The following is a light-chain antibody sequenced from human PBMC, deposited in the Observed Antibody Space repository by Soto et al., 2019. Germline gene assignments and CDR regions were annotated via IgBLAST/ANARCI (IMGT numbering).Light chain of an antibody. CDR3: QQRSNWPWT. CDR1: QSVSSSY. CDR2: GAS. Sequence: EIVLTHSPGTLSLSPCERATLSFSASQSVSSSYLAWYQQKPGQAPRLLIIGASERVTGIPARFSGSGSGTDFTLTISSLEPEDFAVYYCQQRSNWPWTFGQGTKVDIK. V-gene: IGKV3D-20*02. J-gene: IGKJ1*01.